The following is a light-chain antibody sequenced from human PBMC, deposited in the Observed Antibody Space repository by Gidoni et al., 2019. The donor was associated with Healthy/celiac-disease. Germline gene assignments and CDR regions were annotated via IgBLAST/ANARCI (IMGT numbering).Light chain of an antibody. Sequence: EIVLTQSPGTLSLSPGERAPLSCRASQSVSSSYLAWYQQKPGQAPRLLIYGASSRATGIPERCSGSGSWTDFTLTISRLEPEDFAVYYCQQYGSSPPRTFGPGTKVDIK. CDR2: GAS. J-gene: IGKJ3*01. CDR3: QQYGSSPPRT. CDR1: QSVSSSY. V-gene: IGKV3-20*01.